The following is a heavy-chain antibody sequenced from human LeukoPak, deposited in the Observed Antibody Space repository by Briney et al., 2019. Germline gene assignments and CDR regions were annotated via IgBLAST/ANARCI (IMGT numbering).Heavy chain of an antibody. CDR1: GDSVSSNSAA. CDR2: TYYRSKWYT. D-gene: IGHD1-7*01. CDR3: ARHFGQELDAFDF. Sequence: SQTLSLTCAISGDSVSSNSAAWDWIRQSPSRGLEWLGRTYYRSKWYTDYAVSVKSRITINPDTSKNQFSLQLNSVSPEDTAVYYCARHFGQELDAFDFWGQGTMVTVSS. J-gene: IGHJ3*01. V-gene: IGHV6-1*01.